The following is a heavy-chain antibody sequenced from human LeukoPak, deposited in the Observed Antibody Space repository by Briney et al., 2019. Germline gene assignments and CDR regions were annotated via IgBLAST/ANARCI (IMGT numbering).Heavy chain of an antibody. CDR2: ISSNGGST. D-gene: IGHD4-11*01. Sequence: GGSLRLSCAASGFTFSSYAMHWVRQAPGKGLEYVSAISSNGGSTYYANSVKGRFTISRDNSKNTLYLQMGSLRAEDMAVYYCARVGGTTEDYWGQGTLVTVSS. J-gene: IGHJ4*02. CDR1: GFTFSSYA. CDR3: ARVGGTTEDY. V-gene: IGHV3-64*01.